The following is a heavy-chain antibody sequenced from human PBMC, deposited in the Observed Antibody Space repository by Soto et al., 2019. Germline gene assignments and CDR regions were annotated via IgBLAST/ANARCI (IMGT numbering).Heavy chain of an antibody. D-gene: IGHD5-12*01. V-gene: IGHV1-18*01. CDR3: ARILPGYSGYDGEKDFDY. J-gene: IGHJ4*02. CDR1: GYTFTSYG. Sequence: ASVKVSCKASGYTFTSYGISWVRQAPGQGLEWMGWISAYNGNTNYAQKLQGRVTMTTDTSTSTAYMELRSLRSDDTAVYYCARILPGYSGYDGEKDFDYWGQGTLVTVSS. CDR2: ISAYNGNT.